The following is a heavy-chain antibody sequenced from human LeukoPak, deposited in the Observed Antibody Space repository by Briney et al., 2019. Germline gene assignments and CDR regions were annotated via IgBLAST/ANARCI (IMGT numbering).Heavy chain of an antibody. Sequence: GGSLRLSCEASGFTFSSYWMSWVRQAPGKGREGVANIKQEGSGKYYVDSVKGRSTISRDNAKNSLYLQMNSLRAEDTAVYYCARDSFEYQLLSSTQRNYYYYMDVWGKGTTVTVSS. D-gene: IGHD2-2*01. CDR2: IKQEGSGK. V-gene: IGHV3-7*01. J-gene: IGHJ6*03. CDR3: ARDSFEYQLLSSTQRNYYYYMDV. CDR1: GFTFSSYW.